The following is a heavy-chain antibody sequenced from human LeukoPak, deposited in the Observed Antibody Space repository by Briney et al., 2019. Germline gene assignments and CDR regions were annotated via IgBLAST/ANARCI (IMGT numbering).Heavy chain of an antibody. Sequence: SETLSLTCTVSGGSISSSSYYWGCIRQPTGKGLEWIGSIYYSGSTYYNPSLKSRVTTSVDTSKNQFSLKLSSVTAADTAVYYCARGRGYRYFDYWGQGTLVTVSS. CDR1: GGSISSSSYY. CDR2: IYYSGST. J-gene: IGHJ4*02. V-gene: IGHV4-39*07. D-gene: IGHD2-2*01. CDR3: ARGRGYRYFDY.